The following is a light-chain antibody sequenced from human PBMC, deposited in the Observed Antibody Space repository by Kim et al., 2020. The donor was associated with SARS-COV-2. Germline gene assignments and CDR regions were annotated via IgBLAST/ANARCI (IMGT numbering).Light chain of an antibody. CDR2: GAS. CDR1: HSVSSS. V-gene: IGKV1-5*01. CDR3: QQYISYYT. Sequence: LSASGGATVTITCRAGHSVSSSLGWYQQKPGKAPKLLIYGASRLENGVPSRFSGSGSGTEFTLTISSLQPDDFATYYCQQYISYYTFGQGTKLEI. J-gene: IGKJ2*01.